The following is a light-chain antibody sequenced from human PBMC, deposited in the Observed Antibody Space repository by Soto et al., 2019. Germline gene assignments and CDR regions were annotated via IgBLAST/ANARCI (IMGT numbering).Light chain of an antibody. CDR3: QQYNNFSPLT. V-gene: IGKV1-33*01. J-gene: IGKJ4*01. Sequence: DIQLTQSPSSLSASVGDRVTITCQASQDISNYLNWYEQKPGKAPNLLIFDASKLKTGVPSRFSGRGSGTVFNFTISSLQPEDVATYFCQQYNNFSPLTFGGGTNVEIK. CDR2: DAS. CDR1: QDISNY.